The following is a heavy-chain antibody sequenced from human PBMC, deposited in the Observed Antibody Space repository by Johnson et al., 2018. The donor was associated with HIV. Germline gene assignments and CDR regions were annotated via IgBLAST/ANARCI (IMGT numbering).Heavy chain of an antibody. Sequence: QMLLVESGGGVVQPGRSLRLSCAASGFTFSSYGMQWVRQAPGKGLEWVAVIWYDGSNKDYADSVKGRFTISRDNSKNTLYLQMNSLRAEDTAVYYCAKDRSLWFRELWPRDAVEVWGQGTKVTVSS. CDR1: GFTFSSYG. CDR3: AKDRSLWFRELWPRDAVEV. CDR2: IWYDGSNK. D-gene: IGHD3-10*01. V-gene: IGHV3-33*06. J-gene: IGHJ3*01.